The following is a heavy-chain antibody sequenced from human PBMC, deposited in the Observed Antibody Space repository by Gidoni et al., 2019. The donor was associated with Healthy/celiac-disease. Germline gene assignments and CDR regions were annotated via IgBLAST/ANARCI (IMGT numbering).Heavy chain of an antibody. J-gene: IGHJ6*02. CDR1: GFTFSSYA. CDR2: ISGSGGST. Sequence: EVQLLESGGGLVQPGGSLRLSCAASGFTFSSYAMSWVRQAPGKGLEWVSAISGSGGSTYYADSVKGRFTISRDNSKNTLYLQMNSLRAEDTAVYYCAKHPSVLFYDFWSGYFSGDGGMDVWGQGTTVTVSS. D-gene: IGHD3-3*01. CDR3: AKHPSVLFYDFWSGYFSGDGGMDV. V-gene: IGHV3-23*01.